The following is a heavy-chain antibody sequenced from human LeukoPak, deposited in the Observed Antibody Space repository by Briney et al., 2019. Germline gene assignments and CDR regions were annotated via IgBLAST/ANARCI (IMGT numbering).Heavy chain of an antibody. CDR2: IYSDGST. Sequence: GGSLTLTCAASGFAVSSKRMTWVRQAPGKGMEWVSVIYSDGSTFYADSVKGRLTISRDNAKNTLFLQMNSLKPEDTAVYYCASWPCDYWGREGSSASPQ. CDR1: GFAVSSKR. CDR3: ASWPCDY. J-gene: IGHJ4*02. V-gene: IGHV3-53*05.